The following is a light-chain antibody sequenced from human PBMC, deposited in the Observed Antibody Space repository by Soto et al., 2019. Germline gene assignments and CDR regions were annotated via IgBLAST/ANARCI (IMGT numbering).Light chain of an antibody. CDR3: LLYYNGPYV. CDR2: DTT. Sequence: QAVVTQEPSLTVSPGGTVTLTCGSSTGAVTNGHYPYWFQQKPGQAPRTLIYDTTNRHSWTPARFSGSLLGGKAALTLSGAQPEDEDEYYCLLYYNGPYVFGTRTKVTV. J-gene: IGLJ1*01. CDR1: TGAVTNGHY. V-gene: IGLV7-46*01.